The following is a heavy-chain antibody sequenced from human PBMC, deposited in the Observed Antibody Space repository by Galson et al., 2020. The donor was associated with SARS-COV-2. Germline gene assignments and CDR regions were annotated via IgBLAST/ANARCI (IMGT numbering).Heavy chain of an antibody. D-gene: IGHD5-12*01. V-gene: IGHV4-61*01. CDR1: GGSLDSGSYY. Sequence: SETLSLTCTVSGGSLDSGSYYWSWIRQSPGKGLEWIGQIYYIGSTRYNPSLKSRVTISVDTSKNQFSLKLNSVTAADTDLYYCAIDNVADGTGYVSGMDVWGQGTTVTVSS. CDR3: AIDNVADGTGYVSGMDV. CDR2: IYYIGST. J-gene: IGHJ6*02.